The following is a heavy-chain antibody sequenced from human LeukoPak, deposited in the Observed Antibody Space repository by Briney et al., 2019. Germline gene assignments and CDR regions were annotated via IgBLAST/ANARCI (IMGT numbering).Heavy chain of an antibody. CDR3: ARASYRYDFWSGYYPPYWLDP. Sequence: PGGSLRLSCAASGFTFSSYWMSWVRQAPGKGLEWVANIKQDGSEKYYVDSVKGRFTISRDNAKNSLYLQMNSLRAEDTAVYYCARASYRYDFWSGYYPPYWLDPWGQGTLVTVSS. D-gene: IGHD3-3*01. J-gene: IGHJ5*02. CDR2: IKQDGSEK. V-gene: IGHV3-7*01. CDR1: GFTFSSYW.